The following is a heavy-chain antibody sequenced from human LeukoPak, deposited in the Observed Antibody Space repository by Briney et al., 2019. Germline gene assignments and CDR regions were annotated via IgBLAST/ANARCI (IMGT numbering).Heavy chain of an antibody. Sequence: LSGGSLRLSCAASGFTFSSYAMSWVRQAPGKGLEWVSSVSDSGDYTYYADSVKGRFTISRDNSKNTLYLQVNSLRAEDTAVYYCAKAPISKDCSGGSCYLFDYWGQGTLVTVSS. D-gene: IGHD2-15*01. CDR3: AKAPISKDCSGGSCYLFDY. J-gene: IGHJ4*02. CDR2: VSDSGDYT. CDR1: GFTFSSYA. V-gene: IGHV3-23*01.